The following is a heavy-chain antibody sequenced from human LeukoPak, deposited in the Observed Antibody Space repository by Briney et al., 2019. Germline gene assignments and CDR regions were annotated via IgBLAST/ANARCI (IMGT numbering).Heavy chain of an antibody. D-gene: IGHD6-13*01. J-gene: IGHJ6*03. Sequence: SETLSLTCTVSGGSISSYYWSWIRQPPGKGLEYIGYIYYSENTNYNPSLKSRVTISLDTSKNQFSLKLTSVTAADTAVYYCARVVSSSWEYYYYMDVWGTGTTVTVSS. CDR3: ARVVSSSWEYYYYMDV. V-gene: IGHV4-59*01. CDR2: IYYSENT. CDR1: GGSISSYY.